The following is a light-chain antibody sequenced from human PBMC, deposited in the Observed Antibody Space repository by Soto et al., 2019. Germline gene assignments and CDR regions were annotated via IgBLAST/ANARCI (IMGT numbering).Light chain of an antibody. CDR2: DAS. J-gene: IGKJ5*01. CDR1: QSVRSN. V-gene: IGKV3-15*01. Sequence: EIVMTQSPATLSASPGETVTLSCLASQSVRSNLAWYQQKPGQAPRLIIYDASNMATGIPARFSGSGSGTEFTLTIKRLQSEDFAIYYCQQYDHWPPYTFGQGKRLEIK. CDR3: QQYDHWPPYT.